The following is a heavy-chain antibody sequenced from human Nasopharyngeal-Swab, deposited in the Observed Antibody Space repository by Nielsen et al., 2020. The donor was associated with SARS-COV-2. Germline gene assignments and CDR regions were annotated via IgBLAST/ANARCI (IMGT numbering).Heavy chain of an antibody. Sequence: GESLKISCAASGFTFRNHDMHWVRQAAGKGLEWVSGIGSAGDTFYPVSVKGRFTISRDNAKNSVYLQTKNLRAGDTAVYYCARGYCSGGDCYFYYHGLDVWGQGTTVTVSS. CDR3: ARGYCSGGDCYFYYHGLDV. J-gene: IGHJ6*02. V-gene: IGHV3-13*01. CDR2: IGSAGDT. D-gene: IGHD2-15*01. CDR1: GFTFRNHD.